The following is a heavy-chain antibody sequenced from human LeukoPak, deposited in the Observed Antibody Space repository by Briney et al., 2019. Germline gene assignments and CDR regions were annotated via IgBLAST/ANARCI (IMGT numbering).Heavy chain of an antibody. CDR1: GYTFTVYY. D-gene: IGHD3-10*01. CDR3: GTLGSGSPCYGMDV. V-gene: IGHV1-2*02. J-gene: IGHJ6*02. Sequence: ASVKVSCKASGYTFTVYYMHWVRQAPGQGLEWMGLINPNSGGTNYAQKFKGRVTMTRDTSIRTAYMELSRLSSDATAVYYCGTLGSGSPCYGMDVWGQGTTVTVSS. CDR2: INPNSGGT.